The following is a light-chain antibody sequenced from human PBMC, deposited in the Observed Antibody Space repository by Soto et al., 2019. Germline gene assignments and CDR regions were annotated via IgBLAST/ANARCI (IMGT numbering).Light chain of an antibody. V-gene: IGKV1-8*01. J-gene: IGKJ4*01. CDR2: TAS. Sequence: AIRMNQSPSSFSASTGDRVTITCRASQGISSHLAWYQVKPGKAPRLLIYTASYLESVVPSRFNGSGSGTDVTHTNNSLQTDDFAVYNCQHCCSYPFTFGGGTTVEIK. CDR1: QGISSH. CDR3: QHCCSYPFT.